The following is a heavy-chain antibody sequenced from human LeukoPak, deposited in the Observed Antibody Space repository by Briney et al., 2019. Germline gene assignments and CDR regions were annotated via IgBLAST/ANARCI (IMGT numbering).Heavy chain of an antibody. CDR2: IYYSGST. CDR1: GGSISSYY. CDR3: ARQGTNYYDSSGSAGYFDY. Sequence: SETLSLTCTVSGGSISSYYWCWIRQPPGKGLKWIGYIYYSGSTNYNPSLKSRVSISVDTSKNQFSLKLSSVTAADTAVYYCARQGTNYYDSSGSAGYFDYWGQGTLVTVSS. D-gene: IGHD3-22*01. J-gene: IGHJ4*02. V-gene: IGHV4-59*08.